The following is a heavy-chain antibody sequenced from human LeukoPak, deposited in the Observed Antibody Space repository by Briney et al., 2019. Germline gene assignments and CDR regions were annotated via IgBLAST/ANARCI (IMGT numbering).Heavy chain of an antibody. CDR1: GYSVTSYW. CDR2: IDPSDSYT. D-gene: IGHD2-15*01. J-gene: IGHJ4*02. V-gene: IGHV5-10-1*01. Sequence: GESLQISCKGSGYSVTSYWTSWVRQMPGKGLEWMGRIDPSDSYTNYSPSFQGHVTISADKSISTPYLQWSSLKASDTAMYYCARAAVSKYCSGGSCYQGPFHYWGQGTLVTVSS. CDR3: ARAAVSKYCSGGSCYQGPFHY.